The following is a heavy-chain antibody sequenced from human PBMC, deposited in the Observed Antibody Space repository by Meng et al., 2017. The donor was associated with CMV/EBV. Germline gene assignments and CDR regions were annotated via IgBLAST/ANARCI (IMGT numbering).Heavy chain of an antibody. CDR3: ARGGIAAAGLH. CDR1: GGSISSSSYY. V-gene: IGHV4-39*07. D-gene: IGHD6-13*01. Sequence: QLHLQGSGPGLVKPSETLSLTCTFSGGSISSSSYYWGWIRQPPGKGLEWIGSIYYSGSTYYNPSLKSRVTISVDTSKNQFSLKLSSVTAADTAVYYCARGGIAAAGLHWGQGTLVTVSS. J-gene: IGHJ4*02. CDR2: IYYSGST.